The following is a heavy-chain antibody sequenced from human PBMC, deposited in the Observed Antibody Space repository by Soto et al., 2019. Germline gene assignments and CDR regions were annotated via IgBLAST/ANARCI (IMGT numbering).Heavy chain of an antibody. CDR2: ISSDGDIT. D-gene: IGHD3-9*01. Sequence: VGSLRLSCSASGLTFSEYSMHWVRQAPGKGLQYVSTISSDGDITYYADSVKGRFTISRDNSKNTLYLQMNSLRPEDTAVYYCVKVSTFYDILTGYYSTNFFDPWGQGTLVTVSS. CDR1: GLTFSEYS. V-gene: IGHV3-64D*06. J-gene: IGHJ5*02. CDR3: VKVSTFYDILTGYYSTNFFDP.